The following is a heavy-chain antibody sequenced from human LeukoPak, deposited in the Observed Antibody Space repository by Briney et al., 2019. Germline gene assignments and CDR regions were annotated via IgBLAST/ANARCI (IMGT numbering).Heavy chain of an antibody. V-gene: IGHV4-30-4*08. CDR2: IYYSGST. CDR1: GVSISSSSYY. CDR3: ARVMAPSSSDY. J-gene: IGHJ4*02. Sequence: NPSETLSLTCTVSGVSISSSSYYWGWIRQPPGKGLEWIGYIYYSGSTYYNPSLKSRVTISVDTSKNQFSLKLSSVTAADTAVYYCARVMAPSSSDYWGQGTLVTVSS. D-gene: IGHD6-6*01.